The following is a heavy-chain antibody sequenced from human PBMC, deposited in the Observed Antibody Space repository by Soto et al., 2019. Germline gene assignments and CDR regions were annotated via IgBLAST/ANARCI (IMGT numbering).Heavy chain of an antibody. Sequence: SETLSLTCTVSGGSISRDYWSWIRQPPGKGLEWIGYIYYSGSTNYNPSLKSRVTISVDTSKNQFSLKLSSVTAADTAVYYCARRYGGNFDYWGQGTLVTVSS. CDR2: IYYSGST. CDR3: ARRYGGNFDY. V-gene: IGHV4-59*01. D-gene: IGHD1-26*01. J-gene: IGHJ4*02. CDR1: GGSISRDY.